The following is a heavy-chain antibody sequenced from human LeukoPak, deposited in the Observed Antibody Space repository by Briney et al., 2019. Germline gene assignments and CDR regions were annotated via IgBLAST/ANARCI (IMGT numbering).Heavy chain of an antibody. CDR2: ISSSGSTI. D-gene: IGHD3-10*01. CDR3: ARDRLWFGELLPFDY. Sequence: GGSLRLSCAASGFTFSSYEMNWVRQAPGKGLEWVSYISSSGSTIYYPDSVKGRFTISRDNAKNSLYLQMNSLRAEDTAVYYCARDRLWFGELLPFDYWGQGTLVTVSS. J-gene: IGHJ4*02. V-gene: IGHV3-48*03. CDR1: GFTFSSYE.